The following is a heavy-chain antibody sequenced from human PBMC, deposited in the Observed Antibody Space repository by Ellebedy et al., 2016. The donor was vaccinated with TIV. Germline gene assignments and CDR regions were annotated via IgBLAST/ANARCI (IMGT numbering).Heavy chain of an antibody. V-gene: IGHV3-30*03. D-gene: IGHD2-15*01. CDR2: ISHDGNVR. CDR3: AREDTVVAASWVDY. Sequence: GESLKISXGASGFIFSHYGMQWVRQAPGKGLEWVAVISHDGNVRFYADSVKGRLAISRDNSKNTLYLQMNSLRAEDTAVYYCAREDTVVAASWVDYWGQGTLVTVSS. J-gene: IGHJ4*02. CDR1: GFIFSHYG.